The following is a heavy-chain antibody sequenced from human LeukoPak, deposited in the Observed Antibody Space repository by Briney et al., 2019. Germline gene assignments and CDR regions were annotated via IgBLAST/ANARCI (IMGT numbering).Heavy chain of an antibody. D-gene: IGHD4-11*01. Sequence: PSETLSLTCTVSGGSISSGAYYWSWIRQPPGKGLEWIGYIYHSGSTYYNPSLKSRVTISVDRSKNQFSLKLSSVTAADTAVYYCARAIYSNAGFDPWGQGTLVTVSS. CDR1: GGSISSGAYY. CDR2: IYHSGST. J-gene: IGHJ5*02. CDR3: ARAIYSNAGFDP. V-gene: IGHV4-30-2*01.